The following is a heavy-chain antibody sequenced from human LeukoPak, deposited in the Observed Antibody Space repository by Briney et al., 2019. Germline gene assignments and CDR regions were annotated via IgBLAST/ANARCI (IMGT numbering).Heavy chain of an antibody. J-gene: IGHJ4*02. CDR3: ASYDILTNNYFDY. CDR1: GGSISSGSYY. CDR2: IYTSGST. V-gene: IGHV4-61*02. D-gene: IGHD3-9*01. Sequence: TSETLSLTCTVSGGSISSGSYYWSWIRQPAGKGLEWIGRIYTSGSTNYNPSLKSRVTISVDTSKNQFSRKLSSVTAADTAVYYCASYDILTNNYFDYWGQGTLVTVSS.